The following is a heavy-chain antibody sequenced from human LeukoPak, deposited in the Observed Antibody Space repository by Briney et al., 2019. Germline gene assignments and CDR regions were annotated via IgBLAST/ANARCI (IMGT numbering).Heavy chain of an antibody. J-gene: IGHJ5*02. CDR3: ARDPNDFWSAYYNWFDP. CDR1: GFTFSSYS. CDR2: ISSSSSTI. D-gene: IGHD3-3*01. Sequence: GGSLRLSCAASGFTFSSYSMNWVRQAPGKGLEWVSYISSSSSTIYYADSVKGRFTISRDNAKNSLYLQMNNLRAEDTAVYYCARDPNDFWSAYYNWFDPWGQGTLVTVSS. V-gene: IGHV3-48*01.